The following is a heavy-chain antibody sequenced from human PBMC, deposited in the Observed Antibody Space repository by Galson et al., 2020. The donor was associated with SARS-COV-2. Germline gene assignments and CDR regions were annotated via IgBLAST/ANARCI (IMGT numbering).Heavy chain of an antibody. D-gene: IGHD2-2*01. CDR2: ISYDGSNK. CDR3: ARDHPIVVVPAATPNLDY. Sequence: TGGSLRLSCAASGFTFSSYAMHWVRQAPGKGLEWVAVISYDGSNKYYADSVKGRFTISRDNSKNTLYLQMNSLRAEDTAVYYCARDHPIVVVPAATPNLDYWGQGTLVTVSS. V-gene: IGHV3-30*04. J-gene: IGHJ4*02. CDR1: GFTFSSYA.